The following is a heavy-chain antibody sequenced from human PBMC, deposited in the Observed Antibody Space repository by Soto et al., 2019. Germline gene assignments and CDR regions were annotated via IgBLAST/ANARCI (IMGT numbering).Heavy chain of an antibody. CDR1: GFTFSSYA. D-gene: IGHD6-13*01. CDR2: ISGSGGST. V-gene: IGHV3-23*01. Sequence: GGSLRLSCAASGFTFSSYAVSWVRQAPGKGLGWVSAISGSGGSTYYADSVKGRFTISRDNSKNTLYLQMNSLRAEDTAVYYCAKNPAGIAAAGTTDYWGQGTLVTVSS. J-gene: IGHJ4*02. CDR3: AKNPAGIAAAGTTDY.